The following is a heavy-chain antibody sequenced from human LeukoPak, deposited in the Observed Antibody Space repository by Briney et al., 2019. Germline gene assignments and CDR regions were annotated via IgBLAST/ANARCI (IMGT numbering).Heavy chain of an antibody. J-gene: IGHJ4*02. Sequence: PSETLSLTCTVSGGSISSSSYYWGWIRQPPGKGLEGIGRIYYIGTTYYNPSPKSRVTISVDTSQHQFSLKLSSVTAADTAVDFCARHRGSSTSDVDYWGQGILVAVAS. D-gene: IGHD2-2*01. CDR1: GGSISSSSYY. V-gene: IGHV4-39*01. CDR3: ARHRGSSTSDVDY. CDR2: IYYIGTT.